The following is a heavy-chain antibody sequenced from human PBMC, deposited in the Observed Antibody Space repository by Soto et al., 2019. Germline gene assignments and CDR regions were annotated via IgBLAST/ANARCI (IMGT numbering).Heavy chain of an antibody. D-gene: IGHD6-19*01. J-gene: IGHJ4*02. Sequence: PGGFLRLSCAASGFTFSGSARHWVRQASGKGLEWVGRIRSKANSYATAYAASVKGRFTISRDDSRNTAYLQMNSLKTEDTAVYYCSIAVAGRGYFDYWGQGTLVTVSS. CDR3: SIAVAGRGYFDY. CDR1: GFTFSGSA. V-gene: IGHV3-73*01. CDR2: IRSKANSYAT.